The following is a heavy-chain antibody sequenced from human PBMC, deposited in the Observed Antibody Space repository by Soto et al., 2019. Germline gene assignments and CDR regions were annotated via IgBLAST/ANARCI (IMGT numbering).Heavy chain of an antibody. V-gene: IGHV3-21*01. CDR2: IIATSAFT. CDR1: GFIFSVVQ. Sequence: GESLRLSCVASGFIFSVVQTNWVRQLPGRVLGWLSSIIATSAFTHYADYIEGRFTISRDTPNNSSFLQMDNLRPEDTAVYYCARDNLAFQGAFDLWGQGTLVTVSS. D-gene: IGHD3-16*01. CDR3: ARDNLAFQGAFDL. J-gene: IGHJ4*02.